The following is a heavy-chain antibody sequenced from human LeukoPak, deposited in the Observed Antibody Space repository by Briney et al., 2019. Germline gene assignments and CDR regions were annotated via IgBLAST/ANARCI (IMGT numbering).Heavy chain of an antibody. Sequence: PSETLSLTCAVYGGSFSGYYWSWIRQPPGKGLEWIGEINHSGSTNYNPSLKSRVTISVDTSKNQFSLKLSSVTAADTAVYYCARQGGWYPYYFDYWGQGTLVTVSS. CDR2: INHSGST. CDR1: GGSFSGYY. CDR3: ARQGGWYPYYFDY. J-gene: IGHJ4*02. D-gene: IGHD6-19*01. V-gene: IGHV4-34*01.